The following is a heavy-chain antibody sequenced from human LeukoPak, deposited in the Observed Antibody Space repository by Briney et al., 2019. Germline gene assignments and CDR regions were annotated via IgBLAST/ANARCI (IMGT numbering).Heavy chain of an antibody. V-gene: IGHV4-4*07. J-gene: IGHJ4*02. D-gene: IGHD6-6*01. CDR2: IYTTGST. Sequence: SETLSLTCTVSGGSISSYYWSWIRQPAGKGLEWIGRIYTTGSTNYNPSLKSRVTMSVETSKNQFSLKLSSVTAADTAVYYCARYSSSYSGFDYWGQGTLVTVSS. CDR3: ARYSSSYSGFDY. CDR1: GGSISSYY.